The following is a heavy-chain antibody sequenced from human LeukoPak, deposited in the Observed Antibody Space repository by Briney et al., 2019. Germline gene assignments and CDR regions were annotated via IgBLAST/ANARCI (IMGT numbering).Heavy chain of an antibody. V-gene: IGHV3-23*01. J-gene: IGHJ4*02. CDR3: GKTTVGYSSGQKPAWPVDY. CDR1: GFTFSANA. D-gene: IGHD5-18*01. Sequence: GGSLRLSCVASGFTFSANAMSWVRQAPGQGLEWVSAISGSGTTTYYADPVKGRFTIPRDNSRNTVYLQINSLRAEDTAVYYCGKTTVGYSSGQKPAWPVDYWGQGTLVTVSS. CDR2: ISGSGTTT.